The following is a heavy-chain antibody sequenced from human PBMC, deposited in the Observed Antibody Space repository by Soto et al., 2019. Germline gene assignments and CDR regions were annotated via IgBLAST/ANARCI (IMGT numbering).Heavy chain of an antibody. CDR2: VSPYSNIT. V-gene: IGHV1-18*01. D-gene: IGHD3-10*01. J-gene: IGHJ6*02. CDR1: YYIFTTYG. CDR3: ARNGERDLGLNYYFYYGMDV. Sequence: SVEVSFKASYYIFTTYGISWVRQAPGQGLEWMGWVSPYSNITNYAQKFQGRVTMTTETSTSTVYMELRSLRSDDTAMYYCARNGERDLGLNYYFYYGMDVWGQGTSVTVSS.